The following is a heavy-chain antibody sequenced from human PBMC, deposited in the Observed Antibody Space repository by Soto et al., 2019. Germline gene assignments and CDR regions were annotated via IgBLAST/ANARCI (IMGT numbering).Heavy chain of an antibody. V-gene: IGHV1-2*02. CDR3: ARAVHTMIQGVRFRVDQ. CDR1: GYTFTAYY. Sequence: QVQLVQSGAEMKKPGASVKVSCEASGYTFTAYYIHWVRQAPGQGLEWMGWINPNGGGTKYAQKFQGRVTMTRDTSINTAYMELTRLTSDDTAVYYSARAVHTMIQGVRFRVDQWGQGTLVTVSS. J-gene: IGHJ4*02. CDR2: INPNGGGT. D-gene: IGHD3-10*01.